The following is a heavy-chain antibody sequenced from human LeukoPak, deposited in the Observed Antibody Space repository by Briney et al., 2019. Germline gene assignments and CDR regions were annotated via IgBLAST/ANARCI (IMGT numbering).Heavy chain of an antibody. D-gene: IGHD3-22*01. CDR3: ARGYYYDSSGYYHFDY. Sequence: ASVKVSCKASGYTYSAFYIHWVRQAPGQGLEWMGWINPKTGGTNYAQNFQGRVTMTRDTSINTAYMELYSLRSEDTAVYYCARGYYYDSSGYYHFDYWGQGTLVTVSS. V-gene: IGHV1-2*02. CDR2: INPKTGGT. CDR1: GYTYSAFY. J-gene: IGHJ4*02.